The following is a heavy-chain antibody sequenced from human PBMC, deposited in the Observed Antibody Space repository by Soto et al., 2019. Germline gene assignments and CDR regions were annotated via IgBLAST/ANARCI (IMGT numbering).Heavy chain of an antibody. Sequence: SVKVSCKASGGTFSSYAISWVRQAPGQGLEWMGGIIPIFGTANYAQKFQGRVTITADKSTSTAYMELSSLRSEDTAVYYCARSRPITMIAEFFDYWGQGTMVTVYS. J-gene: IGHJ4*02. D-gene: IGHD3-22*01. CDR2: IIPIFGTA. CDR1: GGTFSSYA. CDR3: ARSRPITMIAEFFDY. V-gene: IGHV1-69*06.